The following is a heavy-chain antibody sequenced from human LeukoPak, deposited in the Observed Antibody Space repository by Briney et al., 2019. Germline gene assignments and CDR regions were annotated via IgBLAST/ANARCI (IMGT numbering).Heavy chain of an antibody. Sequence: GGSLRLSCAASGFTFSSYGMHWVRQAPGKGLEWVAFIRYDGSNKYYADSVKGRFTISRDNSKNTLYLQMNSLRAEDTAVYYCAKDHRGYSYGPWDYFDYWGQGTLVTVSS. CDR3: AKDHRGYSYGPWDYFDY. V-gene: IGHV3-30*02. D-gene: IGHD5-18*01. J-gene: IGHJ4*02. CDR2: IRYDGSNK. CDR1: GFTFSSYG.